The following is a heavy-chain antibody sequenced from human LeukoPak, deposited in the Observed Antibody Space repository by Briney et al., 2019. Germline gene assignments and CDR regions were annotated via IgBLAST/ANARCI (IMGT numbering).Heavy chain of an antibody. D-gene: IGHD3-10*01. CDR1: GGSFSGYY. Sequence: SETLSLTCAVYGGSFSGYYWSWIRQPPGKGLEWIGEINHSGSTNYNPSLKSRVTIPVDTSKNQFSLKLSSVTAADTAVYYCARGAPMVRGVIDFDYWGQGTLVTVSS. J-gene: IGHJ4*02. CDR2: INHSGST. CDR3: ARGAPMVRGVIDFDY. V-gene: IGHV4-34*01.